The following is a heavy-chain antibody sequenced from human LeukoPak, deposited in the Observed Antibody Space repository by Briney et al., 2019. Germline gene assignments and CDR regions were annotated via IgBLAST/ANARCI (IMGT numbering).Heavy chain of an antibody. J-gene: IGHJ4*02. Sequence: PGGSLRLSCAASGFTFSSYWMSWVRQAPGKGLEWVANIKQDGSEKYYVDSVKGGFTISRDNAKNSLYLQMNSLRAEDTAVYYCASPEEFIAAYFDYWGQGTLVTVSS. CDR2: IKQDGSEK. CDR3: ASPEEFIAAYFDY. V-gene: IGHV3-7*01. CDR1: GFTFSSYW. D-gene: IGHD6-25*01.